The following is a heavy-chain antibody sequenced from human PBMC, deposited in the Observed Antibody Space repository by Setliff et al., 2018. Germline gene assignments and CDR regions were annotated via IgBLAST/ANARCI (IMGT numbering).Heavy chain of an antibody. Sequence: SVKVSCKASGGTFSSYVISWVREAPGQGLEWMGGIIPMFGTNYAQKFQGRVTITADESTSTAYMELRSLRSDDTAVYYCARDSGSGFLDYWGQGTLVTVSS. J-gene: IGHJ4*02. D-gene: IGHD3-10*01. CDR3: ARDSGSGFLDY. CDR1: GGTFSSYV. V-gene: IGHV1-69*13. CDR2: IIPMFGT.